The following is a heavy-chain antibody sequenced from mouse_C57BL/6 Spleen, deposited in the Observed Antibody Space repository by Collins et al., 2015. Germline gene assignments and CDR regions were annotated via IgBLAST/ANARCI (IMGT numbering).Heavy chain of an antibody. J-gene: IGHJ2*01. CDR3: AVYYTNYVGFDY. V-gene: IGHV1-55*01. CDR1: GYTFTSYW. Sequence: QVQLQQPGAELVKPGASVKMSCKASGYTFTSYWITWVKQRPGQGLEWIGDIYPGSGSTNYNEKFKSKATLTVDTSSSTAYMQLSSLTSEDSAVYYCAVYYTNYVGFDYWGQGTTLTVSS. CDR2: IYPGSGST. D-gene: IGHD2-5*01.